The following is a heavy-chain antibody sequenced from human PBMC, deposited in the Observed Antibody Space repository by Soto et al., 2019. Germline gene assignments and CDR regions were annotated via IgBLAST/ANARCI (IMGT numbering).Heavy chain of an antibody. D-gene: IGHD6-13*01. CDR3: ARLRSSSWIDY. CDR2: IYYSGST. V-gene: IGHV4-59*02. CDR1: GGSVSNYY. J-gene: IGHJ4*02. Sequence: QVQLQESGPGLVKPSETLSLTCTVSGGSVSNYYWSWIRQPPGKGLEWIGYIYYSGSTNYNPSLTSRVTISLDTCKNQFSLKLSSVTAADTAIYYCARLRSSSWIDYWGQGTLVTVSS.